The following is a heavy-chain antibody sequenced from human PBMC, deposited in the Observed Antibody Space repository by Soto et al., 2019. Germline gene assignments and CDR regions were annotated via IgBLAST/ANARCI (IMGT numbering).Heavy chain of an antibody. CDR3: ARELRYGSGSSYGMDV. CDR2: IYYTGNT. CDR1: GGHITRYD. V-gene: IGHV4-59*01. Sequence: ESLSLNCTVAGGHITRYDGCWIRQSPGQGLECLGLIYYTGNTNYNPSLAGRVTISVDTSKNQFFLKLRSVTAADTAVYYCARELRYGSGSSYGMDVWGQGTAVTVYS. D-gene: IGHD3-10*01. J-gene: IGHJ6*02.